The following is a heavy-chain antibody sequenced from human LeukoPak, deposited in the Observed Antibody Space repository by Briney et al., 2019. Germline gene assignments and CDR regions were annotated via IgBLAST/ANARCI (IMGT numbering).Heavy chain of an antibody. Sequence: GGSLRLSCAASGLTFSTNNMNWFRQAPEKGLEWVSYITSRSSTIYYADSVKGRFTISRDNAKNSLYLQMNSLRDEDTAVYYCARGYPADYWGQGTLVTVSS. J-gene: IGHJ4*02. CDR1: GLTFSTNN. CDR2: ITSRSSTI. CDR3: ARGYPADY. V-gene: IGHV3-48*02. D-gene: IGHD1-26*01.